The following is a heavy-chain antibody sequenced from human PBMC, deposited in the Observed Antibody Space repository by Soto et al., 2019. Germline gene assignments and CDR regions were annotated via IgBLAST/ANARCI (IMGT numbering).Heavy chain of an antibody. CDR2: INAGNGNT. V-gene: IGHV1-3*01. CDR1: GYTFTSYA. D-gene: IGHD4-4*01. Sequence: ASVKVSCKASGYTFTSYAMHWVRQAPGQRLEWMGWINAGNGNTKYSQKFQGRVTITRDTSASTAYMELSSLRAEDTAVYYCARDGSHYDVDYWGQGTQVTAPQ. J-gene: IGHJ4*02. CDR3: ARDGSHYDVDY.